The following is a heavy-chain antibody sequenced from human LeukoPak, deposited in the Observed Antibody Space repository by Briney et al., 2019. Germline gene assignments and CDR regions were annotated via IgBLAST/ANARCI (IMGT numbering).Heavy chain of an antibody. CDR3: ARVDAFDL. V-gene: IGHV3-21*01. CDR2: ISSSSSYI. CDR1: GFTFSSYD. J-gene: IGHJ3*01. Sequence: GGSLILSCAASGFTFSSYDMNWVRQAPGKGLEWVSYISSSSSYIYYADSVKGRFTISRDNAKNSLYLQMNSLRAEDTAVYYCARVDAFDLWGQGTMLTVSS.